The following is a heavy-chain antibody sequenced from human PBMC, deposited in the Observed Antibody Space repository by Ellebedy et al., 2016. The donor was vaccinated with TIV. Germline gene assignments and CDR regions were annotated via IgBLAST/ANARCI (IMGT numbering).Heavy chain of an antibody. Sequence: ASVKVSXXASGYTFTSYDINWVRQATGQGLEWMGWMNPNSGNTGYAQKFQGRVTMTRNTSISTAYMELSSLRSEDTAVYYCARVRGYPYYMDVWGKGTTVTVSS. J-gene: IGHJ6*03. CDR1: GYTFTSYD. CDR2: MNPNSGNT. CDR3: ARVRGYPYYMDV. D-gene: IGHD3-10*01. V-gene: IGHV1-8*01.